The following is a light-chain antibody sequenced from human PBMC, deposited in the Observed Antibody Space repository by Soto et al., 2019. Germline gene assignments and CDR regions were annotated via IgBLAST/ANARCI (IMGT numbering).Light chain of an antibody. CDR2: EDN. J-gene: IGLJ2*01. CDR1: SGGIASNY. CDR3: QSYDSSNHVV. Sequence: NFMLTQPPSVSESPGKTVTISCTRSSGGIASNYVQWYQQRPGSAPTTVIYEDNQRPSGVPDRFSGSIDSSSNSASLTISGLKTEDEADYYCQSYDSSNHVVFGGGTKVTVL. V-gene: IGLV6-57*04.